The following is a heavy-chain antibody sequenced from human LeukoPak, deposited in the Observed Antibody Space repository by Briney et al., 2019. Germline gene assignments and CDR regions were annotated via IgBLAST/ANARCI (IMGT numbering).Heavy chain of an antibody. CDR2: INHSGST. CDR3: ARHYSSGWYFVAH. D-gene: IGHD6-19*01. J-gene: IGHJ4*02. V-gene: IGHV4-34*01. Sequence: SETLSLTCAVYGGSFSGYYWSWIRQPPGKGLEWIGEINHSGSTNYNPSLKSRVTISVDTSKNQFSLKLSSVTAADTAVYYCARHYSSGWYFVAHWGQGTLVTVSS. CDR1: GGSFSGYY.